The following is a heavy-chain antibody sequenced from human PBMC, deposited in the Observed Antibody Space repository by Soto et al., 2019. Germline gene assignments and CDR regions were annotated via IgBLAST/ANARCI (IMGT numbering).Heavy chain of an antibody. V-gene: IGHV3-21*01. CDR3: ARGGTTTVVTCLDY. J-gene: IGHJ4*02. Sequence: EVQLVESGGGLIQPGGSLRLSCAASGFTFSSYSMNWVRQAPGKGLEWVSSISSSSSYIYYADSVKGRFTISRDNAKNSLYLQMNSLRAEDTAVYYCARGGTTTVVTCLDYWGQGTLVTVSS. D-gene: IGHD4-17*01. CDR2: ISSSSSYI. CDR1: GFTFSSYS.